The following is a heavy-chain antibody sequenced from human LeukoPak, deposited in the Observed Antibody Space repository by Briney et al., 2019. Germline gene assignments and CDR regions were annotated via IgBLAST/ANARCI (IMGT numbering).Heavy chain of an antibody. CDR3: ARHGSVSSGALV. CDR1: GGSISSYY. D-gene: IGHD3-22*01. J-gene: IGHJ4*02. V-gene: IGHV4-59*08. Sequence: SETLSLTCTVSGGSISSYYWSWIRQPPGKGLEWIGYIFYSGSTNYNPSLRSRVTISVDTSKNQFSLKLSSVTAADTAVYYCARHGSVSSGALVWGQGTLVTVSS. CDR2: IFYSGST.